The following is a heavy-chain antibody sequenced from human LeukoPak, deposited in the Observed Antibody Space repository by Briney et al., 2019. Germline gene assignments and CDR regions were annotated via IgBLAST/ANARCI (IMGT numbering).Heavy chain of an antibody. Sequence: ASVKVSCKASGYTFTTYEINWVRQATGQGLESVGWMNPNSGNTGYAQKFLGRVTMTRDTSISTAYMELSSLTSEDTAVYYCASWVGPTTHKWGQGTLVTVSS. J-gene: IGHJ4*02. D-gene: IGHD1-26*01. CDR1: GYTFTTYE. V-gene: IGHV1-8*01. CDR2: MNPNSGNT. CDR3: ASWVGPTTHK.